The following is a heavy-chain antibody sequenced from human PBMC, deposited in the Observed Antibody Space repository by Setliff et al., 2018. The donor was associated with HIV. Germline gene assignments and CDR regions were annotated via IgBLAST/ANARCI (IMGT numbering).Heavy chain of an antibody. D-gene: IGHD3-22*01. V-gene: IGHV4-61*09. J-gene: IGHJ6*03. CDR1: GVSINSGDYS. Sequence: SETLSLTCDVSGVSINSGDYSWNWIRQPAGKRLEWIGHVHSNGFKNYNSSLESRVDISVDTAKNQISLKVDSVTAADTAIYFCARGVVGSYYDYVNIYYHDYIDLWGKGTTVTVSS. CDR3: ARGVVGSYYDYVNIYYHDYIDL. CDR2: VHSNGFK.